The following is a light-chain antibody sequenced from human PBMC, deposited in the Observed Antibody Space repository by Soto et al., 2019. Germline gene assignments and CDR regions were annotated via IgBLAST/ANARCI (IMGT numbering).Light chain of an antibody. CDR3: QHYQELPLT. CDR2: GAS. Sequence: EIVMTQSPATLSVSPAERVALPWRASQRFSATLAWYQQKPGQGPRLLILGASTRAMGIPARVSGSGSGPDFTLTISSLQSEDFAVYYCQHYQELPLTFGGGTNVEIK. J-gene: IGKJ4*01. V-gene: IGKV3-15*01. CDR1: QRFSAT.